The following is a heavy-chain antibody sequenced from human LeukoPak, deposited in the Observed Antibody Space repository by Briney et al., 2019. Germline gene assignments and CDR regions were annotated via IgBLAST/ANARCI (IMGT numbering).Heavy chain of an antibody. D-gene: IGHD3-10*01. CDR2: ISMSDGTI. J-gene: IGHJ3*02. Sequence: GGSLRLSCVPAGFTFSNYYMSWLRQAPGKGLEWVSYISMSDGTIYYADSVKGGFTISRDNAKNSLYLQMNSLRAEDTAVYYCAGNYGSGSWSVLYAFDIWGQGTMVTVSS. V-gene: IGHV3-11*01. CDR3: AGNYGSGSWSVLYAFDI. CDR1: GFTFSNYY.